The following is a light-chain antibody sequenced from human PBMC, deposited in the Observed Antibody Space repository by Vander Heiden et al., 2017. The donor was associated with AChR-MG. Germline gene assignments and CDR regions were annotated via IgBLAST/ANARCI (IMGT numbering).Light chain of an antibody. J-gene: IGLJ3*02. CDR3: QSYDSSNHRV. CDR2: EDN. CDR1: SGSIASNH. V-gene: IGLV6-57*02. Sequence: NFMLTQPHPVSESPGNTVTISCTGSSGSIASNHVQWYQQRPGSAPTTVIYEDNQRPSGVPDRFSGSIDSSSNSASLTISGLKTEDEADYYCQSYDSSNHRVFGGGTKLTVL.